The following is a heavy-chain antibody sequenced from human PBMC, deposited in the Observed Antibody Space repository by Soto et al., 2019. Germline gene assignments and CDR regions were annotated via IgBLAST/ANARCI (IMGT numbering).Heavy chain of an antibody. V-gene: IGHV3-23*01. CDR3: AKAGAARPGYYYYYMDV. CDR1: GFTFSSYA. CDR2: ISGSGGST. Sequence: GGSLRLSCAASGFTFSSYAMSWVRQAPGKGLEWVSAISGSGGSTYYADSVKGRFTISRDNSKNTLYLQMNSLRAEDTAVYYCAKAGAARPGYYYYYMDVWGKGTTVTVSS. J-gene: IGHJ6*03. D-gene: IGHD6-6*01.